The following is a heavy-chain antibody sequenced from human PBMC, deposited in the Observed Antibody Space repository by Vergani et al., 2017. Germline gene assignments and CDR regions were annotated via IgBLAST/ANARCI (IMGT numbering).Heavy chain of an antibody. CDR1: GAPISYWC. J-gene: IGHJ3*02. Sequence: QVQMQESGPGLVKTSETLSLTCSASGAPISYWCWSWLRQPAGKGLEWIGRLCPSGSTNYKPSLKSRVTISVDTSKNQFSLKLRSVTAADTAVYYCATDRYSGSYSAGAFDIWGQGTMVTVSS. V-gene: IGHV4-4*07. CDR2: LCPSGST. D-gene: IGHD1-26*01. CDR3: ATDRYSGSYSAGAFDI.